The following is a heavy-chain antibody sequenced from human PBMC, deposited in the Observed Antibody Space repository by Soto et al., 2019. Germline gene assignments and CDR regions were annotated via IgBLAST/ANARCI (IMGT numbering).Heavy chain of an antibody. CDR3: AKGKGIGATPDGANS. J-gene: IGHJ4*02. Sequence: EVRVLESGGGLVQPGGSLRLSCAGSGFTFSKYGMNWVRQAPGKGLEWVSGVRSDEDTTYNAESVMGRFTVSRDTSKNTVYLQMNSLRVEDTAVYYCAKGKGIGATPDGANSWGQGTLVTVSP. D-gene: IGHD1-26*01. CDR1: GFTFSKYG. V-gene: IGHV3-23*01. CDR2: VRSDEDTT.